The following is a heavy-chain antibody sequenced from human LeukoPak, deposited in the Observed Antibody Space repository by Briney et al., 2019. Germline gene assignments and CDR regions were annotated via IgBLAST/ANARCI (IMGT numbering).Heavy chain of an antibody. CDR3: ARGPQLGSHYYDESGASDY. Sequence: SETLSLTCAVYGGSFSGYYWSWIRQPPGKGLEWIGEINHSGSTNYNPSLKRRVTISVDTSKNQFSLKLSSVTAADTAVYYCARGPQLGSHYYDESGASDYWGQGTLVTVSS. J-gene: IGHJ4*02. CDR2: INHSGST. CDR1: GGSFSGYY. D-gene: IGHD3-22*01. V-gene: IGHV4-34*01.